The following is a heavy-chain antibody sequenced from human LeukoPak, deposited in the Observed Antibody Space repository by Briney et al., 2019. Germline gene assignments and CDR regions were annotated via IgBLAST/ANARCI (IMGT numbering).Heavy chain of an antibody. D-gene: IGHD4-17*01. CDR3: ARDSPTDWFFDL. Sequence: GGSLRLSCAASGFTFSRHGMHWVRQAQGKVPEWVAVIWYDGSQKHYRDSVKGRFTISRDNSKNTLYLQMNSLRAEDTAAYYCARDSPTDWFFDLWGRGTLVTVSS. CDR1: GFTFSRHG. CDR2: IWYDGSQK. J-gene: IGHJ2*01. V-gene: IGHV3-33*01.